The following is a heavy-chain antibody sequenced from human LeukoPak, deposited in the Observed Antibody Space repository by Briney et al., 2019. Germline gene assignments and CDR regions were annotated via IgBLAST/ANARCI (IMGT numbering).Heavy chain of an antibody. D-gene: IGHD3-22*01. CDR3: AGFFYVSSGAAFDI. Sequence: SVKVSCKASVPTFTSYAINWVRQAPGQGLEWMGGFIPIFGSPTYAQEFQGRVTFTTDESTYTAYMELSNLRSDDTAVFYCAGFFYVSSGAAFDIWGQGTMVTVSS. V-gene: IGHV1-69*05. J-gene: IGHJ3*02. CDR1: VPTFTSYA. CDR2: FIPIFGSP.